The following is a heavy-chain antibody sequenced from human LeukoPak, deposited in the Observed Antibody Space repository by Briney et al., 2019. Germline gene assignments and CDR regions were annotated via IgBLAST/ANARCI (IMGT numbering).Heavy chain of an antibody. J-gene: IGHJ4*02. CDR1: GFTFSSYS. V-gene: IGHV3-30*18. Sequence: GGSLRLSCAASGFTFSSYSMNWVRQAPGKGLEWVAVISYDGSNKYYADSVKGRFTISRDNSKNTLYLQMNSLRAEDTAVYYCAKDRWGYYDSSGYIIDYWGQGTLVTVSS. CDR3: AKDRWGYYDSSGYIIDY. D-gene: IGHD3-22*01. CDR2: ISYDGSNK.